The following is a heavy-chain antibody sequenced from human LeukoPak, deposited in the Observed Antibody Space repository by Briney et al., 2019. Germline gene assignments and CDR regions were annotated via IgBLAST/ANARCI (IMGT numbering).Heavy chain of an antibody. CDR2: IESDSTKR. D-gene: IGHD3-10*01. Sequence: GGSLRLSCAASGFTFTASGMQWVRQAPGKGLEWVAFIESDSTKRNYVDSVKGRFSISRDNSKNTLYLQMNSLRPEDTAVYFCVKGGLTRFAFHLWGQGTVVTVSS. V-gene: IGHV3-30*02. CDR1: GFTFTASG. CDR3: VKGGLTRFAFHL. J-gene: IGHJ3*01.